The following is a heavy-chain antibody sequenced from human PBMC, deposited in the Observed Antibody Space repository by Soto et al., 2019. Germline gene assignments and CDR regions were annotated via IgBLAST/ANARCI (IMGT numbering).Heavy chain of an antibody. CDR3: ARSPPLGPYYYMDV. CDR2: IYYSGST. Sequence: QVQLQESGPGLVKPSETLSLTCTVSGGSISSYYWSWIRQPPGKGLEWIGYIYYSGSTNYNPSLKSRVTISVDTSKNQFSLKLSSVTAADTAVYYCARSPPLGPYYYMDVWGKGTTVTVSS. V-gene: IGHV4-59*08. CDR1: GGSISSYY. J-gene: IGHJ6*03. D-gene: IGHD7-27*01.